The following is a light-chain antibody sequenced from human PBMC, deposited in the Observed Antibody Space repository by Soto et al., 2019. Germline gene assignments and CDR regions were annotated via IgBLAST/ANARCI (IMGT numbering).Light chain of an antibody. CDR2: AAS. Sequence: DIQMTQSPSSLSASVGDRVTITCRASQSISSYLNWYQQNPGKPPKLLIYAASTLQSGVPSRFSGSGSGTDSTLTISSLQPEDFATYYCQQSYINTWTFGQGTKVDTK. CDR3: QQSYINTWT. V-gene: IGKV1-39*01. CDR1: QSISSY. J-gene: IGKJ1*01.